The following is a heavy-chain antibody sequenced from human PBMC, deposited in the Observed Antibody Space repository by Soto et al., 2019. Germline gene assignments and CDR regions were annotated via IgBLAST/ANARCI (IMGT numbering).Heavy chain of an antibody. CDR2: IYPGDSDT. CDR3: ARRYCSGGSCYFFDY. CDR1: GYSFTSHW. V-gene: IGHV5-51*03. J-gene: IGHJ4*02. Sequence: EVQLVQSGAEVKKPGESLKISCKGSGYSFTSHWIGWVRQMPGKGLEWMGIIYPGDSDTRYSPSFQGQVTISADKSISTAYLQWSSLKASDTAMYYCARRYCSGGSCYFFDYWGQGTLVTVSS. D-gene: IGHD2-15*01.